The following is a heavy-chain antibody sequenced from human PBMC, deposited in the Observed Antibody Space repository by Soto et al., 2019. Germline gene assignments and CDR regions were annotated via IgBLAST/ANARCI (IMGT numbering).Heavy chain of an antibody. Sequence: GASVKVSCKASGYTFTSYAMHWVRQAPGQRLERMGWINAGNGNTKYSQKFQGRVTITRDTSASTAYMELSSLRSEDTAVYYCACIPYYDFSRGMDVWGQGTTVTVSS. D-gene: IGHD3-3*01. V-gene: IGHV1-3*01. CDR2: INAGNGNT. CDR1: GYTFTSYA. J-gene: IGHJ6*02. CDR3: ACIPYYDFSRGMDV.